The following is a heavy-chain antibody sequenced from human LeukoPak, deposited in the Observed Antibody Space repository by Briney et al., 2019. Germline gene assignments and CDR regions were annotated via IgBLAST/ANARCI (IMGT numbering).Heavy chain of an antibody. J-gene: IGHJ4*02. CDR3: ARSAAVTGQFDF. CDR2: IYHAGST. Sequence: SETLSLTCTVSGASISSSNWWTWVRQPPGEALEWIGEIYHAGSTKYNPSLRSRLTISVDKSKNSFSLSPTSVTAADTAFYYCARSAAVTGQFDFWGPGTLVTVSS. D-gene: IGHD6-19*01. V-gene: IGHV4-4*02. CDR1: GASISSSNW.